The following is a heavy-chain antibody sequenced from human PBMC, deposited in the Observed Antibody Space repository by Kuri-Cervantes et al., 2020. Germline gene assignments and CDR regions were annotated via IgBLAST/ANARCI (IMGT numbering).Heavy chain of an antibody. V-gene: IGHV3-23*01. Sequence: GESLKSSCAASGFAFPTYAMTWVRQAPGRGLEWVSIITANAAKTYYADSVKGRFTIYRDNSKNTMYLQMNSLRGEDTAIYYCVKDWVAVAGNLEYWGNGTLVTVSS. CDR2: ITANAAKT. CDR1: GFAFPTYA. J-gene: IGHJ4*01. D-gene: IGHD6-19*01. CDR3: VKDWVAVAGNLEY.